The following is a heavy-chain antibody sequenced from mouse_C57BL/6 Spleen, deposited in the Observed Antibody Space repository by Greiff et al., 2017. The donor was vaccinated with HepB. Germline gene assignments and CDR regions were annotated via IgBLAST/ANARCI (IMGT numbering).Heavy chain of an antibody. V-gene: IGHV1-4*01. J-gene: IGHJ4*01. CDR3: ARGTGAMDY. Sequence: VKLMESGAELARPGASVKMSCKASGYTFTSYTMHWVKQRPGQGLEWIGYINPSSGYTKYNQKFKDKATLTADKSSSTAYMQLSSLTSEDSAVYYCARGTGAMDYWGQGTSVTVSS. CDR2: INPSSGYT. CDR1: GYTFTSYT. D-gene: IGHD3-3*01.